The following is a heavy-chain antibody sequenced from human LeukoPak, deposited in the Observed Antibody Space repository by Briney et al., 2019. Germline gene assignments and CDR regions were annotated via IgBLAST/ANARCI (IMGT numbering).Heavy chain of an antibody. CDR3: TTGITMVRGVIHLIDY. D-gene: IGHD3-10*01. CDR1: GFTFSNAW. Sequence: KSGGSLRLSCAASGFTFSNAWMSWVRQAPGKGLEWVGRIKSKTDGGTTDYAAHVKGRFTISRDDSKNTLYLQMNSLKTEDTAVYYCTTGITMVRGVIHLIDYWGQGTLVTVSS. J-gene: IGHJ4*02. V-gene: IGHV3-15*01. CDR2: IKSKTDGGTT.